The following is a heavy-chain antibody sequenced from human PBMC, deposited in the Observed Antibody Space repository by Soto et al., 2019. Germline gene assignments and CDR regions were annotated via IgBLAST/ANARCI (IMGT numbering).Heavy chain of an antibody. J-gene: IGHJ6*02. D-gene: IGHD2-15*01. V-gene: IGHV1-2*02. CDR3: ARDATLLTRDYYYGMDV. Sequence: GASVKVSCKASGYTFTGYYMHWVRQAPGQGLEWMGWINPNSGGTNYAQKFQGRVTMTRDTSISTAYMELSRLRSDDTAVYYCARDATLLTRDYYYGMDVWGQGTTVTVS. CDR1: GYTFTGYY. CDR2: INPNSGGT.